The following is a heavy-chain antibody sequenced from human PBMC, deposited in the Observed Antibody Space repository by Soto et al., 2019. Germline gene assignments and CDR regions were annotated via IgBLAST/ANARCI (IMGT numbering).Heavy chain of an antibody. CDR2: IYYSGST. Sequence: SETLSLTCTVXGGSISSYYWSWIRQPPGKGLEWIGYIYYSGSTDYNPSLKSRVTISVDTSKNQFSLKLSSVTAADTAVYYCARCDSRSWNWFDPWGQGTLVTVSS. CDR3: ARCDSRSWNWFDP. J-gene: IGHJ5*02. D-gene: IGHD6-13*01. V-gene: IGHV4-59*12. CDR1: GGSISSYY.